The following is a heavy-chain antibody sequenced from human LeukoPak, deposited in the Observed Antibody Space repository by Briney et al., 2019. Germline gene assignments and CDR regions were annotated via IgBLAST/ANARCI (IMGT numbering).Heavy chain of an antibody. D-gene: IGHD3-3*01. Sequence: GGSLRLSCGASGFTFSTYPMHWVRQAPGKGLEWVAAISKEGSNKYYADSVKGRYTISRASSKNMLYLEMNSLRGEDTAVYYCVKRGSDGGPYFFDYWGQGTLVTVSS. CDR3: VKRGSDGGPYFFDY. V-gene: IGHV3-30*18. CDR2: ISKEGSNK. J-gene: IGHJ4*02. CDR1: GFTFSTYP.